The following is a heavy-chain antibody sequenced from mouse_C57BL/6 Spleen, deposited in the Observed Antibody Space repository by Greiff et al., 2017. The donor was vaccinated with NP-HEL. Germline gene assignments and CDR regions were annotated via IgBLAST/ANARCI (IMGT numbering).Heavy chain of an antibody. Sequence: EVHLVESGGGLVQPGGSMKLSCAASGFTFSDAWMDWVRQSPEKGLEWVAEIRNKANNHATYYAESVKGRFTISRDDSKSSVYLQMNSLRAEDTGIYYCTRRGGYYRWFAYWGQGTLVTVSA. CDR1: GFTFSDAW. V-gene: IGHV6-6*01. J-gene: IGHJ3*01. D-gene: IGHD2-3*01. CDR2: IRNKANNHAT. CDR3: TRRGGYYRWFAY.